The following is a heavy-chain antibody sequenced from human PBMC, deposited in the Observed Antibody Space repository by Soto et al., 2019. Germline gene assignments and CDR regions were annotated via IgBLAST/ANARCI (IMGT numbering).Heavy chain of an antibody. CDR3: AKLFITPSLTGTRVDYYSGMDV. CDR2: ISYAGSNK. D-gene: IGHD3-3*01. J-gene: IGHJ6*02. V-gene: IGHV3-30*18. CDR1: GFTFSSYG. Sequence: PGGSLRLSCAASGFTFSSYGMHWVRQAPGKGLEWVAVISYAGSNKYYADSVKGRFTSSRDNSKNVLYLQMNSLRVEETDVYYCAKLFITPSLTGTRVDYYSGMDVWGQGTTVTVSS.